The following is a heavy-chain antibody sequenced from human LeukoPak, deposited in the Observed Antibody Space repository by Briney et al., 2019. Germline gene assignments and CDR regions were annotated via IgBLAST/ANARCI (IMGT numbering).Heavy chain of an antibody. CDR3: AKDDAWLRFGE. V-gene: IGHV3-23*01. Sequence: GGSLRLSCAASGFTFSNHGMNWVRQAPGKGLEWVSGISPSGDITYYAGSVKGRFTISRDNSKYTLYLEVISLTAEDTAVYYCAKDDAWLRFGEWSQGTLVTVSS. CDR2: ISPSGDIT. CDR1: GFTFSNHG. J-gene: IGHJ4*02. D-gene: IGHD3-10*01.